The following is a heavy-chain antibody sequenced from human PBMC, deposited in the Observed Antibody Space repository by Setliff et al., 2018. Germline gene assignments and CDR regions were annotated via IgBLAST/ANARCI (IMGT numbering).Heavy chain of an antibody. CDR1: GGSFSGYY. CDR2: INHSGST. CDR3: ARRYNFWSGYLDY. J-gene: IGHJ4*02. D-gene: IGHD3-3*01. Sequence: LSLTCAVYGGSFSGYYWSWIRQPPGKGLEWIGEINHSGSTNYNPSPKSRVTISVDTSKNQFSLKLSSVTAADTAVYYCARRYNFWSGYLDYWGQGTLVTVSS. V-gene: IGHV4-34*01.